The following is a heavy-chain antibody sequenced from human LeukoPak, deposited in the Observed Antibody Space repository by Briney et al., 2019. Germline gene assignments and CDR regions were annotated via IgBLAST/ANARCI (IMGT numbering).Heavy chain of an antibody. Sequence: PGGSLRLSCAASGFTFSSYGMHWVRQAPGKGLEWVAVISYDGSNKYYADSVKGRFTISRDNSKNTLYLQMNSLRAEDTAVYYCAKEGGATHGYCGQGTLVTVSS. CDR3: AKEGGATHGY. D-gene: IGHD1-26*01. CDR1: GFTFSSYG. CDR2: ISYDGSNK. J-gene: IGHJ4*02. V-gene: IGHV3-30*18.